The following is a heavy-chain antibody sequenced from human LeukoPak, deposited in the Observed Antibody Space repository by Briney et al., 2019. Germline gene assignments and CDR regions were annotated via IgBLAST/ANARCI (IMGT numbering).Heavy chain of an antibody. CDR2: ISFDGNNE. CDR3: ASVLSGIAVAGSFDP. D-gene: IGHD6-19*01. V-gene: IGHV3-30-3*01. Sequence: GRSLRLSCAASGFTFSSYAMHWVRQAPGKGLEWVAAISFDGNNEYYAASVKGRFTISRDNSKNTLSLQMNSLRAEDTAVYYCASVLSGIAVAGSFDPWGQGTLVTVSS. J-gene: IGHJ5*02. CDR1: GFTFSSYA.